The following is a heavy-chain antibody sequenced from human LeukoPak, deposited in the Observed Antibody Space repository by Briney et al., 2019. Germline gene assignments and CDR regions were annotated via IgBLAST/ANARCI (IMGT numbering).Heavy chain of an antibody. CDR2: ISSSSSTI. CDR3: ARDLVDGSGSYAY. J-gene: IGHJ4*02. V-gene: IGHV3-48*02. D-gene: IGHD3-10*01. Sequence: GGSLRLSCAASGFPFSTYRMNWVRQAPGKGLEWVSYISSSSSTIYYADSVKGRSTISRDNAKNSLYLQMNSLRDEDTAVYYCARDLVDGSGSYAYWGQGTLVTVSS. CDR1: GFPFSTYR.